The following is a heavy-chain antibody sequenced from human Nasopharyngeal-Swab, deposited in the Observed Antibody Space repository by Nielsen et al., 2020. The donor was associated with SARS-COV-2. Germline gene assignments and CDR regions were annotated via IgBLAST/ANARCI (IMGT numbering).Heavy chain of an antibody. CDR1: VYTFPSYG. CDR2: ISAYNGNT. J-gene: IGHJ4*02. V-gene: IGHV1-18*01. CDR3: ARAPVVVPAASGLAFNY. D-gene: IGHD2-2*01. Sequence: ASVIVSCLASVYTFPSYGISWVRQTPGQGLEWMGWISAYNGNTNYAQKLQGRVTMTTDTSTSTAYMELRILRSDDTAVYYCARAPVVVPAASGLAFNYWGQGTLVTVSS.